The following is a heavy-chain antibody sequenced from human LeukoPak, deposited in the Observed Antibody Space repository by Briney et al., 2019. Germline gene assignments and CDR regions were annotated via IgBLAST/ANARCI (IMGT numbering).Heavy chain of an antibody. V-gene: IGHV1-69*04. CDR3: ARDRSGYAFDI. CDR1: GGTFSSYT. CDR2: IIPILGIA. J-gene: IGHJ3*02. D-gene: IGHD6-19*01. Sequence: SVKVSCKGSGGTFSSYTISWVRQAPGQGLEWMGRIIPILGIANYAQEFQGRVTITADKSTSTAYMELSSLRYEDTAVYYCARDRSGYAFDIWGQGTMVTVSS.